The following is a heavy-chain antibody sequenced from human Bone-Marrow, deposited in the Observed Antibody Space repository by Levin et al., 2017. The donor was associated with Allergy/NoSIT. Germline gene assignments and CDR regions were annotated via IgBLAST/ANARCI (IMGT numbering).Heavy chain of an antibody. CDR3: ANGCSGGYCYNFDY. CDR2: ISGSTGRT. J-gene: IGHJ4*02. D-gene: IGHD2-15*01. Sequence: GGSLRLSCAASGFTFSSYGMSWVRQAPGKGLEWVSTISGSTGRTYYADSVKGRFTISRDNSKNTLYLQMNSLRAEDTAVYYCANGCSGGYCYNFDYWGQGTLVTVSS. CDR1: GFTFSSYG. V-gene: IGHV3-23*01.